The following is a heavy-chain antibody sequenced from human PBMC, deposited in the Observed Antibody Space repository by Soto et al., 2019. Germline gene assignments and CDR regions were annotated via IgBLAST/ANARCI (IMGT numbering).Heavy chain of an antibody. J-gene: IGHJ4*02. CDR1: GFTFSSYG. V-gene: IGHV3-30*18. Sequence: QVQLVESGGGVVQPGRSLRLSCAASGFTFSSYGMHWVRQAPGKGLEWVAVISYDGSNKYYADSVKGRFTISRDNSKNTLYLQMNSLRAEDTAVYYCAKGGGYSGDEGNFDYWGQGTLVTVSS. D-gene: IGHD5-12*01. CDR3: AKGGGYSGDEGNFDY. CDR2: ISYDGSNK.